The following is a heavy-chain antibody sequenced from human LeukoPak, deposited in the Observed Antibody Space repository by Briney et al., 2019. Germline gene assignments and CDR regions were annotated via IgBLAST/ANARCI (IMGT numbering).Heavy chain of an antibody. Sequence: PSETLSLTCAVYGGSCSGYHWSWIRQPPGKGLEWIGEVNHRGSTNYNPSLKSRVTMSVDTSKNQFSLKLSSVTAADTAVYYCARGRGAARFVTIEFDYWGQGALVTVSS. J-gene: IGHJ4*02. D-gene: IGHD6-6*01. CDR3: ARGRGAARFVTIEFDY. V-gene: IGHV4-34*01. CDR1: GGSCSGYH. CDR2: VNHRGST.